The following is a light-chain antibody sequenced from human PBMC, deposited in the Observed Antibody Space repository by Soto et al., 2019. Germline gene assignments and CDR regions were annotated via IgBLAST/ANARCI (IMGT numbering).Light chain of an antibody. J-gene: IGKJ5*01. CDR1: QGISTY. CDR2: AAS. Sequence: IQLTQSPSFLSASLGDRVTITCRASQGISTYLAWYQQKPGKAPKLLIYAASTLQSGVPSRFSGSASGTEFTLTISSLQPEDFATYYCQQLKSYPITFGQGTRLEIK. V-gene: IGKV1-9*01. CDR3: QQLKSYPIT.